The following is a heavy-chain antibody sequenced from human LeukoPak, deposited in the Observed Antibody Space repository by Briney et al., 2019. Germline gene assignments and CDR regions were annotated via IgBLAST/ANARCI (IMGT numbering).Heavy chain of an antibody. CDR1: GFTFSNYW. Sequence: QPGGSLRLSCAASGFTFSNYWMHWVRQAPRKGLVWVSRINSDGSSTTSADSVKGRFTISRDNAKNTLYPQMNSLRAEDTAVYYCAKGGATVIDYWGQGTLVTVSS. V-gene: IGHV3-74*01. CDR3: AKGGATVIDY. D-gene: IGHD4-17*01. J-gene: IGHJ4*02. CDR2: INSDGSST.